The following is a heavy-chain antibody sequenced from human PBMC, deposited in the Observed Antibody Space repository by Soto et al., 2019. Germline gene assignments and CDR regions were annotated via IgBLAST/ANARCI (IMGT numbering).Heavy chain of an antibody. CDR3: ARVKRWLPKTGAFDI. J-gene: IGHJ3*02. V-gene: IGHV3-7*03. Sequence: EVQLVESGGGLVQPGGSLRLSCAASGFTFSSYWMSWVRQAPGKGLEWVANIKQDGSEKYYVDSVKGRFTISRDNAKNSLYLQMNSLRAEDTAVYYCARVKRWLPKTGAFDIWGQGTMVTVSS. CDR2: IKQDGSEK. D-gene: IGHD5-12*01. CDR1: GFTFSSYW.